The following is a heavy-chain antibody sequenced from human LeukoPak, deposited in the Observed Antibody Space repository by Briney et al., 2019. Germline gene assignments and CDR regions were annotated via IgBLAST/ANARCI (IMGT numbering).Heavy chain of an antibody. D-gene: IGHD3-16*01. J-gene: IGHJ6*02. CDR3: ARGGGLDV. CDR2: INHNGNVN. V-gene: IGHV3-7*03. Sequence: GGSLRLSCAASGFTFSSYRMNWARQAPGKGLEWVASINHNGNVNYYVDSVKGRFTISRDNAKNSLYLQMSNLRAEDTAVYFCARGGGLDVWGQGATVTVSS. CDR1: GFTFSSYR.